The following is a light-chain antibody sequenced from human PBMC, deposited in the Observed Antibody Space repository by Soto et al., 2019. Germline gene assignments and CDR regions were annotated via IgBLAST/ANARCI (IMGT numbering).Light chain of an antibody. CDR2: AAF. CDR3: QQHKDWPLT. Sequence: EIVMPPSPATLSVSPGERVTLSCRASQSVGTSVAWYQQKPGQAPRLLIYAAFTRATGVPARFSGSGSGTDFALTISGLQSEDFAVYHCQQHKDWPLTFGGGTKVEMK. V-gene: IGKV3-15*01. CDR1: QSVGTS. J-gene: IGKJ4*01.